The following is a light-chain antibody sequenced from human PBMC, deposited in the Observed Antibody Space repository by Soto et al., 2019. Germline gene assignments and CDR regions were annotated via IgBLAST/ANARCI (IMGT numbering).Light chain of an antibody. Sequence: QSALTQPASVSGSPGQSITISCTGTSSDVGSYNLVSWYQQHPGKAPKLMIYEGSKRPPGVSNRFSGSKSGNTASLTISGLQAEDEADYYCCSYVGSSTFVVFGGGTKLTVL. J-gene: IGLJ3*02. CDR1: SSDVGSYNL. CDR2: EGS. CDR3: CSYVGSSTFVV. V-gene: IGLV2-23*03.